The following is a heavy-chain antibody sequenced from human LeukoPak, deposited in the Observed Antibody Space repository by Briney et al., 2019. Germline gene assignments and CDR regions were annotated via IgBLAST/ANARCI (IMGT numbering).Heavy chain of an antibody. CDR3: ARLWFGEPVFIDY. D-gene: IGHD3-10*01. Sequence: SETLSLTCTVSGGSISSGGYYWSWIRQHPGKGPEWIGYIYYSGSTSYNPSLKSRVTISVDTSRTQFSLKLSSVTAADTAVYYCARLWFGEPVFIDYWGQGTLVTVSS. CDR1: GGSISSGGYY. CDR2: IYYSGST. J-gene: IGHJ4*02. V-gene: IGHV4-31*03.